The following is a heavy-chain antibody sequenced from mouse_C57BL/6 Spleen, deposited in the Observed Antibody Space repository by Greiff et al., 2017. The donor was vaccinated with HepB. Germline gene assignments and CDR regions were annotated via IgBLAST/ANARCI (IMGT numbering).Heavy chain of an antibody. CDR2: INPNNGGT. V-gene: IGHV1-18*01. D-gene: IGHD1-1*01. J-gene: IGHJ1*03. Sequence: EVQLQQSGPELVKPGASVKIPCKASGYTFTDYNMDWVKQSHGKSLEWIGDINPNNGGTIYNQKFKGKATLTVDKSSSTAYMELRSLTSEDTAVYYCAVGVYYGSSDWYFDVWGTGTTVTVSS. CDR3: AVGVYYGSSDWYFDV. CDR1: GYTFTDYN.